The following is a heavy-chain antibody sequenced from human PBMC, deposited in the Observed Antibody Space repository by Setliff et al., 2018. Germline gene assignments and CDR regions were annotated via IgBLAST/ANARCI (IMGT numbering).Heavy chain of an antibody. J-gene: IGHJ4*02. Sequence: SCTVSGDSINSGGVCWTWIRQPPGRDLEWIGYICYTGTSTYYNPSVESRLSISVDRSMNQFSLRLNSVTAADTAVYYCARARSNSGWYGFFDYWGQGALVTVSS. V-gene: IGHV4-30-4*08. CDR1: GDSINSGGVC. CDR3: ARARSNSGWYGFFDY. D-gene: IGHD6-19*01. CDR2: ICYTGTST.